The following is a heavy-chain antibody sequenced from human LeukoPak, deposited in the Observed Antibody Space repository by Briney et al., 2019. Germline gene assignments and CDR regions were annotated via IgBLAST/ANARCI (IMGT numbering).Heavy chain of an antibody. CDR1: KFTFSTSA. V-gene: IGHV3-23*01. J-gene: IGHJ4*02. Sequence: GGSLRLSCAASKFTFSTSAMSWVRQAPGKGLEWVSAISGSGANTYYVDSVKGRFTISRDNSKNTLYLEMSSLRSDDAAVYYCAKESQTYYDIMTGYPNYYFDYWGQGTLVTVSS. D-gene: IGHD3-9*01. CDR3: AKESQTYYDIMTGYPNYYFDY. CDR2: ISGSGANT.